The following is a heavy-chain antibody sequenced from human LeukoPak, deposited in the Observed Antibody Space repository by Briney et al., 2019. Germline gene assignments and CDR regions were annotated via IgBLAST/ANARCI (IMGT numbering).Heavy chain of an antibody. D-gene: IGHD2-2*01. V-gene: IGHV1-69*04. Sequence: SVKVSCKASGGTFSSYAISWVRQAPGQGLEWMGRIIPIFGIANYAQKFQGRVTITADKSTSTAHMELSSLRSEDTAVYYCARGPRYCSSTSCNYGMDVWGQGTTVTVSS. CDR1: GGTFSSYA. CDR3: ARGPRYCSSTSCNYGMDV. J-gene: IGHJ6*02. CDR2: IIPIFGIA.